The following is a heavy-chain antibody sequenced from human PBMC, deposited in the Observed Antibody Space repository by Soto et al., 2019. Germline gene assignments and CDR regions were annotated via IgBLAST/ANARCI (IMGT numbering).Heavy chain of an antibody. J-gene: IGHJ6*02. CDR2: IIPIFGTA. V-gene: IGHV1-69*12. Sequence: QVQLVQSGAEVKKPGSSVKVSCKASGGTFSSYAISWVRQAPGQGLEWMGGIIPIFGTANYAQKFQGRVTITADESTSTADMELSSLRSEDTAVYYCARGFSGKFTGSYCMDVWGQGTTVTVSS. D-gene: IGHD3-10*01. CDR1: GGTFSSYA. CDR3: ARGFSGKFTGSYCMDV.